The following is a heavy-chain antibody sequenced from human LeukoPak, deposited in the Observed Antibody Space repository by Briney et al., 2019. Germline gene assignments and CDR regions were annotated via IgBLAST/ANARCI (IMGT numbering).Heavy chain of an antibody. J-gene: IGHJ4*02. CDR1: GYSISSGYY. CDR2: IYHSGST. D-gene: IGHD2-15*01. V-gene: IGHV4-38-2*02. CDR3: ARTGCSGGSCYDY. Sequence: ASETLSLTCTVSGYSISSGYYWGWIRQPPGKGLEWIGSIYHSGSTYYNPSLKSRVTISVDTSKNQFSLKLSSVTAADTAVYYCARTGCSGGSCYDYWGQGTLVTVSS.